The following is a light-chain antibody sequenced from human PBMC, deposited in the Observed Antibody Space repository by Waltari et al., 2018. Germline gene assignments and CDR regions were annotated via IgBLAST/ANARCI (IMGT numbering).Light chain of an antibody. CDR3: CSYTSSHTVV. J-gene: IGLJ2*01. CDR1: SSDVGGYNF. CDR2: EVT. V-gene: IGLV2-14*01. Sequence: QSALTQPASVSGSPGQSITISCTGTSSDVGGYNFVPWSQQHPGKVPKLMIFEVTNRPSGVSNRFSGSKSGNTASLTISGLQAEDEADYYCCSYTSSHTVVFGGGTKLTVL.